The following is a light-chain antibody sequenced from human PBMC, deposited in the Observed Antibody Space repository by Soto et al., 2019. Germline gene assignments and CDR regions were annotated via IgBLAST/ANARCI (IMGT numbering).Light chain of an antibody. CDR1: SSDVGSYNL. CDR3: CSYADSSTYVV. Sequence: QSALTQPASVSGSPGQSITISCTGTSSDVGSYNLVSLYQQHPGKAPKLMIYEGSKRHAGVSNRFSGSKSGNTASLTISGLQAEDEADDYCCSYADSSTYVVFGGGTK. J-gene: IGLJ2*01. V-gene: IGLV2-23*01. CDR2: EGS.